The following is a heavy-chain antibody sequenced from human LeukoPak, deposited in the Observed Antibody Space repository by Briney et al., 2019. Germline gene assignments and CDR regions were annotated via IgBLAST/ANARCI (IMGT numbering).Heavy chain of an antibody. Sequence: GSLRLSCVASGFLFTDHWMSWVRQAPGKGLEWVANIKEDESAKFYADSVRGRFTISRDNAKNSLYLQMNNLRVEDTTVYYCARAVDVADYWGRGTLVTVSS. V-gene: IGHV3-7*01. CDR2: IKEDESAK. CDR3: ARAVDVADY. CDR1: GFLFTDHW. J-gene: IGHJ4*02. D-gene: IGHD3-16*01.